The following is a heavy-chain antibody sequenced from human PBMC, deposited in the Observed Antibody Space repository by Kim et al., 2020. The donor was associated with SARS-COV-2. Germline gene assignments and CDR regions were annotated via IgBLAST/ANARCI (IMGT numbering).Heavy chain of an antibody. D-gene: IGHD5-12*01. Sequence: KLQGRVTMTTDTSTSTAYMELRSLRSDDTAVYYCAREGWLRLGGGYYFDYWGQGTLVTVSS. CDR3: AREGWLRLGGGYYFDY. J-gene: IGHJ4*02. V-gene: IGHV1-18*01.